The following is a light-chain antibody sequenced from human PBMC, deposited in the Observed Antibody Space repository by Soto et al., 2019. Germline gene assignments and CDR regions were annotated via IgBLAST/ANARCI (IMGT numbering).Light chain of an antibody. Sequence: DIQMTPSPSTLSASVVDRVTITCRASQSIGDWLAWYQQRPGKAPSLLIYDASVSASGIPTRFSGSGSGTDFTLTISSLHPEDFAVYFCQQFKNYPITFGQGTRLEIK. CDR2: DAS. CDR3: QQFKNYPIT. V-gene: IGKV1-5*01. CDR1: QSIGDW. J-gene: IGKJ5*01.